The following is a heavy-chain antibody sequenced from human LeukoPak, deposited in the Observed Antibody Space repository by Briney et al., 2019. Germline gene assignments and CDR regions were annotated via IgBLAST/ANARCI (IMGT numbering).Heavy chain of an antibody. CDR1: GYTFTDYY. J-gene: IGHJ4*02. Sequence: ASVKVSCKASGYTFTDYYFHWVRQAPGQGLEWMGWINPNSGGTVYAQNFQGRVTMTRDTSISIVYMELSSLRSEDTAVYYCARDLGGGSPDYWGQGTLVTVSS. CDR3: ARDLGGGSPDY. CDR2: INPNSGGT. D-gene: IGHD2-15*01. V-gene: IGHV1-2*02.